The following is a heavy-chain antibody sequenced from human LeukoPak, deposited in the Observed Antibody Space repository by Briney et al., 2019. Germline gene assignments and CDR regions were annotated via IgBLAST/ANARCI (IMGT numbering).Heavy chain of an antibody. J-gene: IGHJ4*02. Sequence: GESLKISCKGSGYSFTSYWIGWVRQMPGKGLEWMGIIYPGDSDTRYSPSFQGQVTISADKSISTAYLQWSSLEASDTAMYYRATYYYDSSGYYHFDYWGQGTLVTVSS. V-gene: IGHV5-51*01. CDR1: GYSFTSYW. CDR2: IYPGDSDT. D-gene: IGHD3-22*01. CDR3: ATYYYDSSGYYHFDY.